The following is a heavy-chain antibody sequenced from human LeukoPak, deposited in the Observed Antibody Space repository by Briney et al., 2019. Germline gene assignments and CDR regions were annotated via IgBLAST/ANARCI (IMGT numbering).Heavy chain of an antibody. J-gene: IGHJ4*02. D-gene: IGHD3-9*01. CDR2: IYYSGST. CDR3: ARMTYYDILTDY. V-gene: IGHV4-38-2*02. Sequence: SETLSLTCSVSGYSISSGYYWGWIRQPPGKGLEWIGSIYYSGSTYYNPSLKSRVTISVDTSKNQFSLKLSSVTAADTAVYYCARMTYYDILTDYWGQGTLVTVSS. CDR1: GYSISSGYY.